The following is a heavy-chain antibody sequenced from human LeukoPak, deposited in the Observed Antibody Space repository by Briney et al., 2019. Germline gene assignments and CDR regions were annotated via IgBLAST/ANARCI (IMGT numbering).Heavy chain of an antibody. Sequence: ASVKVSCKVSGYTLTELSMHWVRQAPGKGLEWMGGFDPEDGETIYAQKFQGRVTMTEDTSTDTAYMELSSLRSEDTAVYYCATLPSIAAAGPPNWFDPWGQGTLVTVSS. V-gene: IGHV1-24*01. D-gene: IGHD6-13*01. CDR1: GYTLTELS. CDR2: FDPEDGET. J-gene: IGHJ5*02. CDR3: ATLPSIAAAGPPNWFDP.